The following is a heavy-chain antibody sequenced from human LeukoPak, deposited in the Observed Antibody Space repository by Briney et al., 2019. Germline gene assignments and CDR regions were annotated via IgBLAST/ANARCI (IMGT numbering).Heavy chain of an antibody. CDR1: GGSFSGYY. V-gene: IGHV4-34*01. J-gene: IGHJ5*02. CDR3: ARGGVRYFDWLLSPFDP. D-gene: IGHD3-9*01. CDR2: INHSGST. Sequence: PETLSLTCAVYGGSFSGYYWSWIRQPPGKGLEWIGEINHSGSTNYNPSLKSRVTISVDTSKNQFSLKLSSVTAADTAVYYCARGGVRYFDWLLSPFDPWGQGTLVTVSS.